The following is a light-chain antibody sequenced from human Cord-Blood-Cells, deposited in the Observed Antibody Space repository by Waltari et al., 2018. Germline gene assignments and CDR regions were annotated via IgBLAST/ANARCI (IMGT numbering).Light chain of an antibody. V-gene: IGLV3-27*01. CDR3: YSAADNNL. J-gene: IGLJ2*01. Sequence: SYELTQPSSVSVSPGQTARITCSGDVLAKKYARWFQQKPGQAPVLGIYKDSERPSGIPERFSGSSSGTTVTLTISGAQVEDEADYYCYSAADNNLFGGGTKLTVL. CDR1: VLAKKY. CDR2: KDS.